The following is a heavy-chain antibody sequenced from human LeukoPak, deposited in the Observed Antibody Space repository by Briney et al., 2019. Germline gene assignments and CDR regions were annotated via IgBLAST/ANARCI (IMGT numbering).Heavy chain of an antibody. CDR2: IYHSGST. CDR3: ARAVGGHDSGGDDAFDI. V-gene: IGHV4-4*02. J-gene: IGHJ3*02. Sequence: KPSETLSLTCAVSGGSISSSNWWSWVRQPPGKGLEWIGEIYHSGSTNYNPSLKSRVTISVDKSKNQFSLKLSSVTAADTAVYYCARAVGGHDSGGDDAFDIWGQGTMVTVSS. CDR1: GGSISSSNW. D-gene: IGHD3-22*01.